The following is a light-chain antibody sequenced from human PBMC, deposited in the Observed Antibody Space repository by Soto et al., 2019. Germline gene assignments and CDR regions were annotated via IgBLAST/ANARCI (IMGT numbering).Light chain of an antibody. CDR3: CSYAGSPYV. J-gene: IGLJ1*01. CDR2: DVT. Sequence: QSVLTQPRSVSGSPGQSVAISCTGTSSDVGGYDYVSWFQHHPGKAPKLMICDVTKRPSGVPDRFSGSKSGNTASLTISGLQAEDEADYYCCSYAGSPYVFGTGTKVTVL. CDR1: SSDVGGYDY. V-gene: IGLV2-11*01.